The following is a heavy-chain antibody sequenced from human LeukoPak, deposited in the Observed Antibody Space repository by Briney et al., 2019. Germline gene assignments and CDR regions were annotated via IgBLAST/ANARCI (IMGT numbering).Heavy chain of an antibody. J-gene: IGHJ6*04. V-gene: IGHV3-48*03. CDR2: ISSSGSTI. Sequence: GGSLGLLCGASGFPFSSCEMNWARRARGKGLEWVSYISSSGSTIYYADSVKGRFTISRDNAKNSLYLQMNSLRDEETAVYYCAERVITMIGGVWGKGATVTMSS. CDR3: AERVITMIGGV. CDR1: GFPFSSCE. D-gene: IGHD3-10*02.